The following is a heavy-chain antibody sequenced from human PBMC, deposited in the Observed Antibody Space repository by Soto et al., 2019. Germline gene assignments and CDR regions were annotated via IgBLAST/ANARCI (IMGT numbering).Heavy chain of an antibody. Sequence: PWETLSLTCTVSGGSVSSGSYYWSWIRQPPGQGLEWIGYIYYSGSTNYNPSLKSRVTISVDTSKNQFSLKLSSVTAAATAVYYCARFPSIYCGGDCYPTYYFDYWGQGTLVTVSS. V-gene: IGHV4-61*01. CDR3: ARFPSIYCGGDCYPTYYFDY. CDR1: GGSVSSGSYY. CDR2: IYYSGST. D-gene: IGHD2-21*02. J-gene: IGHJ4*02.